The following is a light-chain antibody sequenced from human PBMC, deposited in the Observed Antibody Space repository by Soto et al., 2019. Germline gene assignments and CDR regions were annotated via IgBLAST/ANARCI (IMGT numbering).Light chain of an antibody. V-gene: IGKV3-11*01. CDR2: DAS. J-gene: IGKJ1*01. CDR1: RSVSTY. Sequence: DIVLTHSPVTLSLSPGEGATLSCSASRSVSTYLAWYQHKAGQAPRLLIYDASKRATGIPARFSGSGSGTDFTLTISSLEPEDFAVYYCQRRANWPPWTFGQGTKVDIK. CDR3: QRRANWPPWT.